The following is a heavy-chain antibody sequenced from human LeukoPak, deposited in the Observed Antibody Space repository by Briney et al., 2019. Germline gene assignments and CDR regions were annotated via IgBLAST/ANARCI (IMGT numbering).Heavy chain of an antibody. V-gene: IGHV1-2*02. Sequence: ASVKVSCKASGYTFTGYYMHWVRQPPGQGLEWMGWINPNSGGTNYAQKFQGRVTMTRDTSISTAYMELSRMRSDDTAVYYCARISQAVAFDYWGQGTLVTVSS. J-gene: IGHJ4*02. CDR3: ARISQAVAFDY. CDR2: INPNSGGT. D-gene: IGHD6-19*01. CDR1: GYTFTGYY.